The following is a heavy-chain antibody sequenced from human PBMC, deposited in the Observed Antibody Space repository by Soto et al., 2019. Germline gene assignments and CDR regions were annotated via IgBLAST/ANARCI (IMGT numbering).Heavy chain of an antibody. J-gene: IGHJ3*01. V-gene: IGHV3-23*01. CDR2: IGGRGNSA. CDR3: VREGRGSFDF. CDR1: GFIFTNYA. Sequence: LRLSCAASGFIFTNYAMNWVRQAPGKGLEWVSVIGGRGNSAYYEDSVQGRFTISRDNSKNTLSLQMSSLTADDTAIYYCVREGRGSFDFWGRGTMVTVSS. D-gene: IGHD5-12*01.